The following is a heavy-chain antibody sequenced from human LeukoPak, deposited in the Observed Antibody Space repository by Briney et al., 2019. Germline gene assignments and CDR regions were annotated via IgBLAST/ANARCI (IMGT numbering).Heavy chain of an antibody. D-gene: IGHD3-3*01. V-gene: IGHV3-21*01. CDR2: ISSSSSYI. CDR1: GFTFSSYS. CDR3: AREWAIFGVVILDY. Sequence: SGGSLRLSCAASGFTFSSYSMNWVRQAPGKGLEWVSSISSSSSYIYYADSVKGRFTISRDNAKDSLYLQMNSLRAEDTAVYYCAREWAIFGVVILDYWGQGTLVTVSS. J-gene: IGHJ4*02.